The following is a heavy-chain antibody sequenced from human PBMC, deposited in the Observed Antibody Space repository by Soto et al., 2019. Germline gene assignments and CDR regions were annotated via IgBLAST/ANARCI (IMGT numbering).Heavy chain of an antibody. CDR2: IIPYYKTL. CDR1: EGTFNSYA. Sequence: QAQVVQPGAEVRNPGSSVKLSCTASEGTFNSYAIAWVRQAPGQGLEWMGGIIPYYKTLNYAQKFQDRVTITADDSTNTVYMELSSLRSDDTAVYFCASGASRWYPYFFDSWAQGTLDTVSS. J-gene: IGHJ4*02. D-gene: IGHD6-13*01. CDR3: ASGASRWYPYFFDS. V-gene: IGHV1-69*01.